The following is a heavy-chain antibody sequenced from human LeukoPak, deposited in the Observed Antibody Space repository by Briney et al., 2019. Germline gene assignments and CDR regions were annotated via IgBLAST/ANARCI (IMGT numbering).Heavy chain of an antibody. Sequence: ASVKVSCKASGYTFTGYYMHWVRHAPGQGLEWMVWINPNSGGTNYAQKFQGRVTMTRDTSISTAYMELSRLRSDDTAVYYCARGAGATRSFYYYGMDVWGQGTTVTVSS. CDR2: INPNSGGT. CDR3: ARGAGATRSFYYYGMDV. J-gene: IGHJ6*02. CDR1: GYTFTGYY. D-gene: IGHD1-26*01. V-gene: IGHV1-2*02.